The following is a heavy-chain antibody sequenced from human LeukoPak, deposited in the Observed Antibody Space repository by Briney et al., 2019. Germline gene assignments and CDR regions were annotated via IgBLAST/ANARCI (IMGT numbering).Heavy chain of an antibody. CDR2: ISYDGSNK. J-gene: IGHJ4*02. Sequence: GGSLRLSCAASGFTFCSYGMHWVRQAPGKGLEWVAVISYDGSNKYYADSVKGRFTISRDNSKNTLYLQMNSLRAEDTAVYYCAKERAARSYFDYWGQGTLVTVSS. V-gene: IGHV3-30*18. CDR1: GFTFCSYG. CDR3: AKERAARSYFDY. D-gene: IGHD6-6*01.